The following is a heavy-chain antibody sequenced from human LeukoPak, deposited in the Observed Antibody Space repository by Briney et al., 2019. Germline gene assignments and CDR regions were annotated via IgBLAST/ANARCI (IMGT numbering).Heavy chain of an antibody. CDR2: INDRGTGT. V-gene: IGHV3-23*01. Sequence: GGSLRLSCAASGFTFSKFALSWVRQAPGKGLEWVSTINDRGTGTYYAGSVKGRFTISRDNSKNTLSLQMNSLRAEDTAVYYCAKGLKTTVGPYMGYHYYMDVWGKGTTVTVSS. CDR1: GFTFSKFA. CDR3: AKGLKTTVGPYMGYHYYMDV. D-gene: IGHD1-1*01. J-gene: IGHJ6*03.